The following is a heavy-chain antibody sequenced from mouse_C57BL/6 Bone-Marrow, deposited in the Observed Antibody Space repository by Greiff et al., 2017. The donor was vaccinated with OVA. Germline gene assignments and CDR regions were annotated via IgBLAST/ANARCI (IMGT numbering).Heavy chain of an antibody. CDR1: GYTFTSYW. V-gene: IGHV1-55*01. CDR3: ARDYGSIYYVDY. CDR2: IYPGSGST. D-gene: IGHD1-1*01. J-gene: IGHJ2*01. Sequence: QVQLQQPGAELVKPGASVKMSCKASGYTFTSYWITWVKQRPGQGLEWIGDIYPGSGSTNYNEKFKSKATLTVDTSSSTAYMQLSSLTSEDSAVDYCARDYGSIYYVDYWGQGTTLTVSS.